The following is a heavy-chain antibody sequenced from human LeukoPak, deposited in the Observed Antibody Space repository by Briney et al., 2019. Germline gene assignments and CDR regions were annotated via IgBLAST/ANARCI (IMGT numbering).Heavy chain of an antibody. CDR1: GFTFSSYT. D-gene: IGHD3-22*01. J-gene: IGHJ4*02. CDR2: ITSSSNTI. V-gene: IGHV3-48*01. CDR3: AREAPSYYDSSGYN. Sequence: GGSLRLSCAASGFTFSSYTMNWVRQAPGKGLEWASYITSSSNTIYYADSVKGRFTISRDNAKNSLYLQMNSLRAEDTAVYYCAREAPSYYDSSGYNWGQGTLVTVSS.